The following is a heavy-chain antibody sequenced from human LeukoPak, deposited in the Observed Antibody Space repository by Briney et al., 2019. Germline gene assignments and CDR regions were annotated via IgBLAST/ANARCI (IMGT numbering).Heavy chain of an antibody. V-gene: IGHV3-30*18. CDR1: GFTFSSYG. J-gene: IGHJ6*02. CDR3: AKEVVPAAYYYYGMDV. CDR2: ISYDGSNK. Sequence: PGGSLRLSCAASGFTFSSYGMHWVRQAPGKGLEWVAVISYDGSNKYYADSVKGRFTISRDNSKNTLYLQMNSLRAEDTAVYYCAKEVVPAAYYYYGMDVWGQGTLVTVSS. D-gene: IGHD2-2*01.